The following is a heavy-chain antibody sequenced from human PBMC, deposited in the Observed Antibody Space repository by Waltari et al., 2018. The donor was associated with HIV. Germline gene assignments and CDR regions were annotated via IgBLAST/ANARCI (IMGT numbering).Heavy chain of an antibody. V-gene: IGHV3-7*01. CDR2: INEEGSEI. CDR3: ARGKEIYYYGMDV. Sequence: VQLVESGGGLVQPGGSLRLSCAASGFTFRSYWMRWVRQAPGKGREGVDNINEEGSEIYYVDSGKGRFTISRDNAKNSLYLQMNSLRAGDTAVYYCARGKEIYYYGMDVWGQGTTVTVSS. J-gene: IGHJ6*02. CDR1: GFTFRSYW.